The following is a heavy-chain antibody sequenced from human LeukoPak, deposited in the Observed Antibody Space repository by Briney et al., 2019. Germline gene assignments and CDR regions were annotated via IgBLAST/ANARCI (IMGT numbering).Heavy chain of an antibody. CDR2: IDPSDSYT. CDR1: GYSFTSYW. Sequence: GESLKISCKGSGYSFTSYWISWVRQMPGKGLEWMGRIDPSDSYTNYSPSFQGHVTISAGKSISTAYLQWSSLKASDTAMYYCASTYSSGSHFDYWGQGTLVTVSS. V-gene: IGHV5-10-1*01. J-gene: IGHJ4*02. CDR3: ASTYSSGSHFDY. D-gene: IGHD6-19*01.